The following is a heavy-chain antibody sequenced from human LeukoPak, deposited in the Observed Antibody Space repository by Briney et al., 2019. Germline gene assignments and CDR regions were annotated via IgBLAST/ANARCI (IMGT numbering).Heavy chain of an antibody. CDR1: GYTFTSYY. CDR3: ARAPAAQNWFDP. V-gene: IGHV1-46*01. J-gene: IGHJ5*02. CDR2: INPSGGST. Sequence: GVSVKVSCKASGYTFTSYYMHWVRQAPGQGLEWMGIINPSGGSTGYAQKFQGRVTMTRDTSTSTVYMELSSLRSEDTAVYYCARAPAAQNWFDPWGQGTLVTVSS. D-gene: IGHD2-2*01.